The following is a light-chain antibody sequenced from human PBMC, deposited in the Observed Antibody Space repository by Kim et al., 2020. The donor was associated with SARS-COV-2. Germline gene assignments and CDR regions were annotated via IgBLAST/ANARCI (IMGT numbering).Light chain of an antibody. CDR2: QDS. CDR1: KLGDKY. J-gene: IGLJ1*01. Sequence: SVSPGKPASLACSGDKLGDKYVCWYQQKPGQSPVLVIYQDSKRPSGIPERFSGSNSGNTATLPISGTQAMDEADYSCQTWDSRLYVFGTGTKVTVL. CDR3: QTWDSRLYV. V-gene: IGLV3-1*01.